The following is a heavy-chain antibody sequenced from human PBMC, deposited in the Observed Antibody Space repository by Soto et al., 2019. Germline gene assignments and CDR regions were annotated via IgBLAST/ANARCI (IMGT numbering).Heavy chain of an antibody. CDR3: ARDPELHGLDY. J-gene: IGHJ4*02. D-gene: IGHD2-21*01. Sequence: SETLSLTCNVSGTSIIAYYWTWIRQPPGKALEWIGYISYRGSTKYNPSLKSRVAIPLDTSRNQFSLKLTPVTASDTAIYFCARDPELHGLDYWGQGTLVTVSS. CDR2: ISYRGST. CDR1: GTSIIAYY. V-gene: IGHV4-59*01.